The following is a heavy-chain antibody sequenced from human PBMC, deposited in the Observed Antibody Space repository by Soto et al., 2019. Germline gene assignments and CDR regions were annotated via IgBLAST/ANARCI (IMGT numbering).Heavy chain of an antibody. Sequence: SETLSLTCTVSGGSISSGGYYWSWIRQHPGKGLEWIGYIYYSGSTYYNPSLKSRVTISVDTSKNQFSLKLSSVTAADTAVYYCARGGQLELYFDYWGQGTLVTVSS. CDR2: IYYSGST. V-gene: IGHV4-31*03. J-gene: IGHJ4*02. CDR3: ARGGQLELYFDY. CDR1: GGSISSGGYY. D-gene: IGHD1-1*01.